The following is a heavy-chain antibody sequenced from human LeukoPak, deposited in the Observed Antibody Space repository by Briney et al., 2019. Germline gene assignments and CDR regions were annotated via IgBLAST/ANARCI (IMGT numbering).Heavy chain of an antibody. V-gene: IGHV3-30*02. Sequence: GGSLRLSCAASGFTFSSYGMHWVRQAPGKGLEWVAFIRYDGSNKYYADSVKGRFTISRDNSKNTLYLQMNSLRAEDTAVYYCAREGGGSSVLDYWGQGTLVTVSS. D-gene: IGHD1-26*01. CDR3: AREGGGSSVLDY. J-gene: IGHJ4*02. CDR2: IRYDGSNK. CDR1: GFTFSSYG.